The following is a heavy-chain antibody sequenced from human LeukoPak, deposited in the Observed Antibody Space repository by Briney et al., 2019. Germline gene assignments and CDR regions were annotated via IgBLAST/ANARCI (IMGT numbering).Heavy chain of an antibody. CDR3: ARYNDFWSGYVSYGMDV. CDR1: GFTFSDYY. V-gene: IGHV3-11*06. CDR2: ISSSSSYT. D-gene: IGHD3-3*01. Sequence: KPGRSLRLSCAASGFTFSDYYMSWIRQAPGKGLEWVSYISSSSSYTNYADSVKGRFTISRDNAKNSLYLQMNSLRAEDTAVYSCARYNDFWSGYVSYGMDVWGQGTTVTVSS. J-gene: IGHJ6*02.